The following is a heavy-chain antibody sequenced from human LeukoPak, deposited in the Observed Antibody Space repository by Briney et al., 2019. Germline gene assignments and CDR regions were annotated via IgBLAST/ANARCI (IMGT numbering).Heavy chain of an antibody. J-gene: IGHJ4*02. V-gene: IGHV1-2*02. CDR2: VIPSSGGT. Sequence: ASVKVSCKASGYTFTDYYMHWVRQAPGQGLEWMGWVIPSSGGTTYAEKFQDRVAMTRDTSIYTAYMELTRLTSDDTAVYYCAPFNHDQNMFDQWGQGTLVTVSS. CDR3: APFNHDQNMFDQ. D-gene: IGHD2/OR15-2a*01. CDR1: GYTFTDYY.